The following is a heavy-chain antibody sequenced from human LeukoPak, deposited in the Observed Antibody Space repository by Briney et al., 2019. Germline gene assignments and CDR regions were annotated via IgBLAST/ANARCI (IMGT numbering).Heavy chain of an antibody. CDR2: IKQDGSEK. CDR1: GFTFSSYW. D-gene: IGHD6-13*01. V-gene: IGHV3-7*01. CDR3: ASEDSSSFSPEMYYFDY. Sequence: GGSLRLSCAASGFTFSSYWMSWVRQAPGKGLEWVANIKQDGSEKYYVDSVKGRFTISRDNAKNSLYLQMNSLRAEDTAVYYCASEDSSSFSPEMYYFDYWGQGTLVTVSS. J-gene: IGHJ4*02.